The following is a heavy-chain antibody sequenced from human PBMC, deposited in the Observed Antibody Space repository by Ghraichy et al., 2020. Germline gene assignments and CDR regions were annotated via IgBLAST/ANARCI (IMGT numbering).Heavy chain of an antibody. V-gene: IGHV4-34*01. CDR2: INHSGST. Sequence: SETLSLTCAVYGGSFSGYYWSWIRQPPGKGLEWIGEINHSGSTNYNPSLKSRVTISVDTSKNQFSLKLSSVTAADTAEYYCARGLGVAVAGSWFDPWGQGTLVTVSS. D-gene: IGHD6-19*01. CDR3: ARGLGVAVAGSWFDP. J-gene: IGHJ5*02. CDR1: GGSFSGYY.